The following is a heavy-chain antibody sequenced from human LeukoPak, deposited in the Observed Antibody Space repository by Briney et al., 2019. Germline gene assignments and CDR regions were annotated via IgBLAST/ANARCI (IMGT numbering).Heavy chain of an antibody. D-gene: IGHD5-12*01. CDR2: ISYDGSNK. Sequence: PGGSLRLSCAASGFTFSSYGMHWVRQAPGKGLEWVAVISYDGSNKYYADSVKGRFTISRDNSKNTQYLQMNSLRAEDTAVYYCAKSGEWLRSGYYFDYWGQGTLVTVSS. CDR1: GFTFSSYG. V-gene: IGHV3-30*18. CDR3: AKSGEWLRSGYYFDY. J-gene: IGHJ4*02.